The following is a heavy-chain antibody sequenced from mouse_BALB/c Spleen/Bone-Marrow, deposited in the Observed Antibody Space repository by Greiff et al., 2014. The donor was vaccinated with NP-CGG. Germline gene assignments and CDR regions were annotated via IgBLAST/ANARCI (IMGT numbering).Heavy chain of an antibody. CDR3: ARDKGGYYVGGFAY. Sequence: EVKLMESGGGLVKPGGSLKLSCAASGFTFSDYYMYWVRQTPEKRLEWVATISDGGTYTYYSDSVKGRFTISRDNARNNLYLQMSSLKSEDTAMYYCARDKGGYYVGGFAYWSQGTLVTVSA. J-gene: IGHJ3*01. CDR1: GFTFSDYY. V-gene: IGHV5-4*02. CDR2: ISDGGTYT. D-gene: IGHD2-3*01.